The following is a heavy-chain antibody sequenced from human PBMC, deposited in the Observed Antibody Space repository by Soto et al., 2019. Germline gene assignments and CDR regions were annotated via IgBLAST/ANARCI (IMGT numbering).Heavy chain of an antibody. CDR2: ISRSGSTR. Sequence: PGGSLRLSCAASGFTFSDYYMSWIRQAPGKGLEWVSCISRSGSTRYYADSVKGRYTISRDNAKNSLYLQMHSLRAEDTAVDYCGREWEGELVHKYYYYYGMEVWGQGTTVTVS. J-gene: IGHJ6*02. CDR3: GREWEGELVHKYYYYYGMEV. D-gene: IGHD6-13*01. V-gene: IGHV3-11*01. CDR1: GFTFSDYY.